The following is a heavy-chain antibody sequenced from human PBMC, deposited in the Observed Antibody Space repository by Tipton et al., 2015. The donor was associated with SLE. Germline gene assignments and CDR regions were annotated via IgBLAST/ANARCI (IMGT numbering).Heavy chain of an antibody. V-gene: IGHV4-61*05. CDR3: ARHSCSGGSCFYYGMDV. CDR1: DGSIRSTNYY. CDR2: IEDNGSS. J-gene: IGHJ6*02. D-gene: IGHD2-15*01. Sequence: TLSLTCTVSDGSIRSTNYYWGWIRQPPGMGLEWIGYIEDNGSSDYNPSLKSRVTMSVDTSKNKFSLNLRSVSAADTATYYCARHSCSGGSCFYYGMDVWGPGTTVSVSS.